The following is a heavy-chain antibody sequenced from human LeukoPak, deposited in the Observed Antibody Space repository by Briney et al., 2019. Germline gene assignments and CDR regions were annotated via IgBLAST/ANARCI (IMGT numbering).Heavy chain of an antibody. CDR1: GYTFTGYY. J-gene: IGHJ3*02. CDR3: ARANSRYSYGYTDAFDI. V-gene: IGHV1-2*02. D-gene: IGHD5-18*01. CDR2: INPNSGGT. Sequence: ASVKVSCKASGYTFTGYYMHWVRQAPGQGLEWMGWINPNSGGTNYAQKFQGRVTMTRDTSISTAYMELSRLRSDDTAVYYCARANSRYSYGYTDAFDIWGQGTMVTVSS.